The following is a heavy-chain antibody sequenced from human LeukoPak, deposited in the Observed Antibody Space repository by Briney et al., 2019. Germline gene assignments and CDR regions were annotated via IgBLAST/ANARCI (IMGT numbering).Heavy chain of an antibody. J-gene: IGHJ4*02. CDR1: GFTFSDSA. D-gene: IGHD3-16*02. V-gene: IGHV3-73*01. Sequence: GGSLRLSCAASGFTFSDSAMHWVRQASGKGLEWVGRIRSKANNYATGYVASVKGRFTISRDDSKNTAYLQMNSLKTEDTAVYYCLSIQWGLRGQGTLVTVSS. CDR3: LSIQWGL. CDR2: IRSKANNYAT.